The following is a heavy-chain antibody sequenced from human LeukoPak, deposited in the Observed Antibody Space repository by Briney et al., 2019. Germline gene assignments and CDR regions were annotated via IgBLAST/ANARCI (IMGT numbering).Heavy chain of an antibody. J-gene: IGHJ4*02. D-gene: IGHD3-10*01. CDR1: GFTFSDYG. V-gene: IGHV3-30*18. CDR3: AKVFEVRGARRPKDY. CDR2: ISYDGGNK. Sequence: PGRSLRLSCAASGFTFSDYGMHWVRQAPGKGLEWVALISYDGGNKFYADSVRDRFTISRDNSKNTLFLQMNSLRIGDTAVYYCAKVFEVRGARRPKDYWGQGTLVIVSS.